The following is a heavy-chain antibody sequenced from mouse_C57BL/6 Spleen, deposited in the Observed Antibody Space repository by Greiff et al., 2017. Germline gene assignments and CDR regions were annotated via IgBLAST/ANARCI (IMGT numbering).Heavy chain of an antibody. CDR3: AKNPIYYDYDVYYAMDY. CDR2: IWRGGST. J-gene: IGHJ2*01. Sequence: VQLVESGPGLVQPSQSLSITCTVSGFSLTSYGVHWVRQSPGKGLEWLGVIWRGGSTDYNAAFMSRLSITKDNSKSQVFFKMNSLQADDTAIYXCAKNPIYYDYDVYYAMDYWGQGTTLTVSS. D-gene: IGHD2-4*01. CDR1: GFSLTSYG. V-gene: IGHV2-5*01.